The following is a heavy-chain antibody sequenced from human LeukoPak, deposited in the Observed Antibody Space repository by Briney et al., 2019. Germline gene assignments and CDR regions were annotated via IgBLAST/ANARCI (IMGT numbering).Heavy chain of an antibody. Sequence: SETLSLTCTVSGDSISSGSYYWTWIRQPAGKGLEWIGRIYTSGSTNYNPSLKSRVTMSVDTSKNQFSLKLSSVTAADTAVYYCARDGVNWNDETGWFDPWGQGTLVTVSS. CDR1: GDSISSGSYY. V-gene: IGHV4-61*02. D-gene: IGHD1-1*01. CDR3: ARDGVNWNDETGWFDP. CDR2: IYTSGST. J-gene: IGHJ5*02.